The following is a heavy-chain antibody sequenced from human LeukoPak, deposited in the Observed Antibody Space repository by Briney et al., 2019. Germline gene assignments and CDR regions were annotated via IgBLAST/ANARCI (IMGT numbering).Heavy chain of an antibody. CDR1: GVSLNGYY. V-gene: IGHV4-34*01. J-gene: IGHJ5*02. D-gene: IGHD3-3*01. Sequence: SETLSLTCAVSGVSLNGYYWGWIRQTPGKGLEWIGEINHSGRTNYSPSLKSRVTISADTSKNQFSLRLSSVTAADTAMYYCARATHITIFGVVILGTHSNWFDPWGQGTLVTVSS. CDR3: ARATHITIFGVVILGTHSNWFDP. CDR2: INHSGRT.